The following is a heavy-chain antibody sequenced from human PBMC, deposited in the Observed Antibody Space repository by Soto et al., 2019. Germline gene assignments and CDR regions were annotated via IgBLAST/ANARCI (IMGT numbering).Heavy chain of an antibody. CDR3: ARDKGSKAWYYFFDF. Sequence: ASVKVSCTASGGTFSNNSISWVLQAPVQGLEWLGWIIAYNGNTNYAQKFQGRVTMTTETSTNTAYMEVRSLRSDDTAVYYCARDKGSKAWYYFFDFWGQGTLVTVSS. CDR2: IIAYNGNT. J-gene: IGHJ4*02. D-gene: IGHD1-26*01. CDR1: GGTFSNNS. V-gene: IGHV1-18*04.